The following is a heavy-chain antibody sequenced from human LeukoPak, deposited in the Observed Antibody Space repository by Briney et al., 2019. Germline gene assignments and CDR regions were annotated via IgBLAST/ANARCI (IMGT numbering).Heavy chain of an antibody. CDR1: GFTVSSNS. CDR2: LYSGGGT. V-gene: IGHV3-53*01. J-gene: IGHJ4*02. Sequence: GGSLRLSCAVSGFTVSSNSMSWVRQAPGKGLEWVSILYSGGGTDYADSVKGRFTISRDNSKNTLYLGMNSLRVEDTAVYYCAREYCSGGSCYRRQYYFDYWGQGTLVTGSS. CDR3: AREYCSGGSCYRRQYYFDY. D-gene: IGHD2-15*01.